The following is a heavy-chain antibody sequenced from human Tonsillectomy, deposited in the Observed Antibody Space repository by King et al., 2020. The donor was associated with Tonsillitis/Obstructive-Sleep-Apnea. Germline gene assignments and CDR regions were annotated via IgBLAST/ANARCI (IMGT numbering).Heavy chain of an antibody. D-gene: IGHD2-2*01. CDR3: ARGDIVVVPAAHYYYYYLDV. CDR1: GGSFSDYY. Sequence: VQLQQWGAGLLKPSETLSLTCAVYGGSFSDYYWNWIRQPPGKGLEWIGEINHSGSTNYNPSLKRRVTISVDTSKNQFSLKLSSVTAADTAVYYCARGDIVVVPAAHYYYYYLDVWGKGTTVTVSS. J-gene: IGHJ6*03. V-gene: IGHV4-34*01. CDR2: INHSGST.